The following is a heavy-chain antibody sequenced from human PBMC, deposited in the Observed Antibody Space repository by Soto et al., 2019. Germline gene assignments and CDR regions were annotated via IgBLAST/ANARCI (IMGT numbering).Heavy chain of an antibody. J-gene: IGHJ4*02. CDR1: GGSISSSSYY. D-gene: IGHD3-10*01. Sequence: SETLSLTCTVSGGSISSSSYYWGWIRQPPGKGLEWIGSIYYSGSTYYNPSLKSRVTISVDTSKNQFSLNLSSVTAADTAVYYCARHWDVAFTMVRGVIDYWGQGTLVTVSS. V-gene: IGHV4-39*01. CDR2: IYYSGST. CDR3: ARHWDVAFTMVRGVIDY.